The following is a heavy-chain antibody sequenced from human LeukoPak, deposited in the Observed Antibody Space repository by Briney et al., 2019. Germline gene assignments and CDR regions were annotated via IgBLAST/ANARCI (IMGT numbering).Heavy chain of an antibody. V-gene: IGHV1-69*13. CDR3: ASPGRLVVKGYYFDY. D-gene: IGHD3-22*01. CDR1: GYTFTSYG. Sequence: SVKVSCKASGYTFTSYGISWVRQAPGQGLEWMGGIIPIFGTANYAQKFQGRVTITADESTSTAYMELSSLRSEDTAVYYCASPGRLVVKGYYFDYWGQGTLVTVSS. J-gene: IGHJ4*02. CDR2: IIPIFGTA.